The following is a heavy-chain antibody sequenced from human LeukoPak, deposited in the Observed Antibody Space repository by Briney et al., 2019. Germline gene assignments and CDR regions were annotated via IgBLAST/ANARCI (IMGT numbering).Heavy chain of an antibody. D-gene: IGHD3/OR15-3a*01. J-gene: IGHJ4*02. CDR1: GFTFSSYA. Sequence: GGSLRLSCAASGFTFSSYAMSWVRQAPGEGLEWVSVISGSGDSTFYADSVKGRFTISRDNSKNTLYLQMNSLRAEDTAVYYCARAQRGHPYYFDYWGQGTLVTVSS. V-gene: IGHV3-23*01. CDR3: ARAQRGHPYYFDY. CDR2: ISGSGDST.